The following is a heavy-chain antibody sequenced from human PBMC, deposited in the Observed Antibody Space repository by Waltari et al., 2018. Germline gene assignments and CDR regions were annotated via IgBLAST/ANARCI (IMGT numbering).Heavy chain of an antibody. D-gene: IGHD3-16*01. CDR1: GGTFSSYA. CDR3: AREGWVGLEHYYYMDV. J-gene: IGHJ6*03. Sequence: QVQLVQSGAEVKKPGSSVKVSCKASGGTFSSYAISWVRQAPGQGLEWMGGIIPILGIANYAQKFQGRVTITADESTSTAYMELSSLRSEDTAVYYCAREGWVGLEHYYYMDVWGKGTTVTVSS. V-gene: IGHV1-69*04. CDR2: IIPILGIA.